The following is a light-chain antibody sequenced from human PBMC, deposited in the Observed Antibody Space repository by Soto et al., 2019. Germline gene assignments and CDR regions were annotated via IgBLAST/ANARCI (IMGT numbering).Light chain of an antibody. V-gene: IGKV3-20*01. J-gene: IGKJ1*01. CDR2: GAS. CDR1: QSVNSNY. CDR3: QPYAGSPLT. Sequence: EIVLTQSPGTLSLSPGERATLSCRASQSVNSNYLAWYQQRPGQAPRLLIYGASNRAAGTPDRFSGSGSGTDFTLTISSLGPEDFAVYYCQPYAGSPLTFGPGTKVEIK.